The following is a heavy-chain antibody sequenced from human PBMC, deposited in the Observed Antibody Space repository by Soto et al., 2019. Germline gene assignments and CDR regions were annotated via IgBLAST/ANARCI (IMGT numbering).Heavy chain of an antibody. Sequence: SETLSLTCTVSGGSISSSSYYWGWIRQPPGKGLEWIGSIYYSGSTYYNPSLKSRVTISVDTSKNQFSLKLSSVTAADTAVYYCASPYYYDSSGYPIYGMDVWGQGTTVTVSS. CDR2: IYYSGST. J-gene: IGHJ6*02. D-gene: IGHD3-22*01. CDR1: GGSISSSSYY. V-gene: IGHV4-39*01. CDR3: ASPYYYDSSGYPIYGMDV.